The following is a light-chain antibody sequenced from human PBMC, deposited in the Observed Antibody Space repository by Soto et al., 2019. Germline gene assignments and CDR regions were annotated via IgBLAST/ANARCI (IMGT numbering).Light chain of an antibody. CDR1: QGIRND. V-gene: IGKV1-6*01. J-gene: IGKJ1*01. CDR3: LQDYNYPWT. Sequence: AIQMTQSPSSLSASVRDRVTITCRASQGIRNDLGWYQQKPGKAPKLLIYAASTLQSGVPSSFSGSGSGTDFTLTISSLQPEDFATYYCLQDYNYPWTFGQGTKVDIK. CDR2: AAS.